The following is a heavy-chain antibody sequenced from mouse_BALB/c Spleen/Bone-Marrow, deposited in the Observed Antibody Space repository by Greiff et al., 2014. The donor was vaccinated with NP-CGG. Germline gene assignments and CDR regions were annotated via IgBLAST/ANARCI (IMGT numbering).Heavy chain of an antibody. CDR2: IHPYNDGT. D-gene: IGHD2-10*02. CDR1: GYTFTSYV. J-gene: IGHJ2*01. Sequence: EVQLQQSGPEPVRPGASVKMSCKASGYTFTSYVMHWVKQKPGQGLEWIGYIHPYNDGTKYNERFKGKATLTSDKSSSTAYMELSSLTSEDSAVYYCARTILGYYFDYWGQGTTLTVSS. V-gene: IGHV1-14*01. CDR3: ARTILGYYFDY.